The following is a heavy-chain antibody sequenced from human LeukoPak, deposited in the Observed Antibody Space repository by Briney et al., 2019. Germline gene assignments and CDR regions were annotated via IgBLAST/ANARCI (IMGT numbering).Heavy chain of an antibody. CDR3: ARGGGSSWYTSLFDY. CDR1: SGSISSGDYY. J-gene: IGHJ4*02. Sequence: SQTLSLTCTVSSGSISSGDYYWSWIRQPPGKGLEWIGYIYYSGSTYYNPSLKSRVTISVDTSKNQFSLKLSSVTAADTAVYYCARGGGSSWYTSLFDYWGQGTLATVSS. D-gene: IGHD6-13*01. CDR2: IYYSGST. V-gene: IGHV4-30-4*08.